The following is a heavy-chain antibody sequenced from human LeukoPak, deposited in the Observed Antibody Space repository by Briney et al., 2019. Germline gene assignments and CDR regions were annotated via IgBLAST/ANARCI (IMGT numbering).Heavy chain of an antibody. V-gene: IGHV3-30*02. CDR2: IQDDGATT. CDR3: ATQSITLVVVISPFDY. CDR1: GLTFSNFP. Sequence: PGGSLRRSCAASGLTFSNFPMHWVRQAPGKGLEWVALIQDDGATTNYADSVRGRFTISRDNSKSTVYLQMNSLKPDDTAVYYCATQSITLVVVISPFDYWGQGTLVTVSS. D-gene: IGHD3-22*01. J-gene: IGHJ4*02.